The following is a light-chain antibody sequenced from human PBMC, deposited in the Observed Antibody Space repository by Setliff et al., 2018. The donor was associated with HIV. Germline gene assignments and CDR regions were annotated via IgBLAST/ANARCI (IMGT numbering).Light chain of an antibody. CDR2: EVT. CDR3: CSYARISTYV. CDR1: KNDVGGHDV. J-gene: IGLJ1*01. Sequence: QSALAQPASVSGSPGRSITMSCTGTKNDVGGHDVVSWYQQYPGKAPKLIISEVTKRPSGISNRFSGSKSGNTASLTISGLQAEDEADYYCCSYARISTYVFGT. V-gene: IGLV2-23*02.